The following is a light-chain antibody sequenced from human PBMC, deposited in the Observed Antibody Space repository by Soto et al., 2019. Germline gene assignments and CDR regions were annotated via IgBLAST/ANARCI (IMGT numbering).Light chain of an antibody. CDR1: SSDVGGYRF. CDR3: SSYSKITTLV. CDR2: EVN. J-gene: IGLJ1*01. Sequence: QSALTQPASVSGSPGQSITISCTGTSSDVGGYRFVSWYQRHPGKAPKLIIYEVNDRPSGVSNRFSGSKSDNTASLTISGLQAEDEADYYCSSYSKITTLVFGTGTQLTVL. V-gene: IGLV2-14*01.